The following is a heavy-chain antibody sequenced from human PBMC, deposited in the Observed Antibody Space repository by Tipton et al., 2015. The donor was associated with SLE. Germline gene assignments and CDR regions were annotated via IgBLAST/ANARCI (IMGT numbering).Heavy chain of an antibody. CDR1: GFTFSDYY. CDR2: ISSSSSYT. CDR3: AKYGVAAGGYFDY. J-gene: IGHJ4*02. V-gene: IGHV3-11*06. D-gene: IGHD6-13*01. Sequence: GSLRLSCAASGFTFSDYYMSWIRQAPGKGLEWVSYISSSSSYTNYADSVKGRFTISRDNAKNSLYLQMNSLRAEDTAVYYCAKYGVAAGGYFDYWGQGTLVTVSS.